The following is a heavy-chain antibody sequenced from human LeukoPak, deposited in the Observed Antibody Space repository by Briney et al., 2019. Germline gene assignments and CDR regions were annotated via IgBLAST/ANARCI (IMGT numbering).Heavy chain of an antibody. CDR1: GGSISSGGYY. J-gene: IGHJ5*02. D-gene: IGHD3-3*01. V-gene: IGHV4-31*03. CDR3: ARGRPDDFWSGYSAEPHNWFDP. CDR2: IYYSGST. Sequence: SQTLSLTCTVSGGSISSGGYYWSWIRQHPGKGLEWIGYIYYSGSTYYNPSLKSRVTISVDTSKNQFSLKLSSVTAADTAVYYCARGRPDDFWSGYSAEPHNWFDPWGQGTLVTVSS.